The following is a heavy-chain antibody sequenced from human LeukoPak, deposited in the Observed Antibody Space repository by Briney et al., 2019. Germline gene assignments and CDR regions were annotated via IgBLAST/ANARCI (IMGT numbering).Heavy chain of an antibody. CDR3: ARQGGYCSSTSCYALLYFDY. D-gene: IGHD2-2*01. CDR1: GYSFTSYW. CDR2: IYPGDSDT. V-gene: IGHV5-51*01. Sequence: GESLKISCKGSGYSFTSYWIGWVRQMPGNGLEWMGIIYPGDSDTRYSPSFQGQVTISADKSISTAYLQWSSLKASDTAMYYCARQGGYCSSTSCYALLYFDYWGQGTLVTVSS. J-gene: IGHJ4*02.